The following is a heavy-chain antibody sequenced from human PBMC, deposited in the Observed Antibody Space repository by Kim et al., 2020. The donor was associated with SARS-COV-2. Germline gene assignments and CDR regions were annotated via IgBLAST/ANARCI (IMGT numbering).Heavy chain of an antibody. D-gene: IGHD3-22*01. CDR3: AKCRGYYDSSGYYPVYYYYYMDV. CDR2: ISGSGGST. J-gene: IGHJ6*03. V-gene: IGHV3-23*01. CDR1: GFTFSSYA. Sequence: GGSLRLSCAASGFTFSSYAMSWVRQAPGKGLEWVSAISGSGGSTYYADSVKGRFTISRDNSKNTLYLQMNSLRAEDTAVYYCAKCRGYYDSSGYYPVYYYYYMDVWGKGTTVTVSS.